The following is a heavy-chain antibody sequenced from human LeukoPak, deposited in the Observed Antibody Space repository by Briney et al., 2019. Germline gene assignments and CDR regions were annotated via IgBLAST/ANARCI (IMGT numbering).Heavy chain of an antibody. V-gene: IGHV4-59*01. J-gene: IGHJ5*02. CDR3: AMGSAKFDP. CDR1: GGSISSFY. CDR2: MYYSGSA. D-gene: IGHD1-26*01. Sequence: SETLSLTCTVSGGSISSFYWSWIRQPPGKGLEWIGYMYYSGSANYNPSLKSRVTISVDTSKNQFSLKLTSATAADTAVYFCAMGSAKFDPWGQGTLVIVSS.